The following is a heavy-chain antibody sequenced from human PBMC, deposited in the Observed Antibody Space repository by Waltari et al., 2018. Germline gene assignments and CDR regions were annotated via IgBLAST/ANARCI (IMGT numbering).Heavy chain of an antibody. D-gene: IGHD1-1*01. CDR2: ISTDASDT. CDR1: GFTFSSFW. Sequence: EEQLVESGGGLVQPGASLRLSCAASGFTFSSFWSHWVRQTPGTGPLWVSRISTDASDTTYADSVKGRFTISRDNARNTLYLQMNRLRAEDTAVYFCARVSRRTYRSPVPGRHYYYGMDVWGQGTTVTVSS. J-gene: IGHJ6*02. V-gene: IGHV3-74*03. CDR3: ARVSRRTYRSPVPGRHYYYGMDV.